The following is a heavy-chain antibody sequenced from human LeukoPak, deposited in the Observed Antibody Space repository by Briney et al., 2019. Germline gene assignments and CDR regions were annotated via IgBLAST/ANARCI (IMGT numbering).Heavy chain of an antibody. CDR3: AKRGYYYDSSGYYSRTYFDY. V-gene: IGHV3-30*18. J-gene: IGHJ4*02. CDR2: ISYDGSNK. Sequence: PGGSLRLSCVVSGFTFSSYGMHWVRQAPGKGLEWVAVISYDGSNKYYADSVKGRFTISRDNSKNTLYLQMNSLRAEDTAVYYSAKRGYYYDSSGYYSRTYFDYWVPGTLVIVSS. CDR1: GFTFSSYG. D-gene: IGHD3-22*01.